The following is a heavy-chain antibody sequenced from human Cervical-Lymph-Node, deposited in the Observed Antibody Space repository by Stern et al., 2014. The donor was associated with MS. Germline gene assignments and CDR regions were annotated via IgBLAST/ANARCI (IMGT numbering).Heavy chain of an antibody. Sequence: QVQLQQWGAGLLKPSETLSLTCAVYGGSFSGYYWNWIRQSPGKGLEWIGEINHSGNTNYNPSLKSRVTISADTSRSQFSLKLGSVTAADTAVYYCARYTVRDWFDPWGQGTLVIVSS. CDR1: GGSFSGYY. J-gene: IGHJ5*02. CDR3: ARYTVRDWFDP. D-gene: IGHD4-17*01. V-gene: IGHV4-34*01. CDR2: INHSGNT.